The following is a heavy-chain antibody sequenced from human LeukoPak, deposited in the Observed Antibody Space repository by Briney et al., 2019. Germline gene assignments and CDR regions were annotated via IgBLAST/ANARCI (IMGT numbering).Heavy chain of an antibody. CDR3: ARGGTYHDYVWGSYRLDY. Sequence: PGGSLRLSCAASGFTFSSYSMNWVRQAPGKGLEWVSSISSSSSYIYYADSVKGRFTISRDNAKNSLYLQMNSRRAEDTAVYYCARGGTYHDYVWGSYRLDYGGQGTLVTVSA. D-gene: IGHD3-16*02. V-gene: IGHV3-21*01. CDR1: GFTFSSYS. J-gene: IGHJ4*02. CDR2: ISSSSSYI.